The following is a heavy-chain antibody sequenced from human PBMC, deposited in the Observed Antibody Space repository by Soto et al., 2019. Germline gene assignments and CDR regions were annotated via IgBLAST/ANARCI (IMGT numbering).Heavy chain of an antibody. Sequence: RASVKVSCKASGYTFTGYYMHWVRQAPGQGLEWMGWINPNSGGTNYAQKFQGWVTMTRDTSISTAYMELSRLRSDDTAVYYCAREGGSSWSHYYYYGMDVWGQGTTVTVSS. CDR1: GYTFTGYY. V-gene: IGHV1-2*04. D-gene: IGHD6-13*01. J-gene: IGHJ6*02. CDR3: AREGGSSWSHYYYYGMDV. CDR2: INPNSGGT.